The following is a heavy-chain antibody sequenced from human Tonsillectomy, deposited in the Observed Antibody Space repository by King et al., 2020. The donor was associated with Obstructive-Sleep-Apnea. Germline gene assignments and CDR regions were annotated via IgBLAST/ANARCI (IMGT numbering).Heavy chain of an antibody. CDR2: IYYSGST. CDR3: ASQDYYYYGMDV. J-gene: IGHJ6*02. CDR1: GGSISSYY. V-gene: IGHV4-59*08. Sequence: QLQESGPGLVKPSETLSLNCTVSGGSISSYYWSWIRQPPGKGLEWIGYIYYSGSTDYNPSLKSRVTISVDTSKNQFSLKLSSVPAADTAVYYCASQDYYYYGMDVWGQGTTVTVSS.